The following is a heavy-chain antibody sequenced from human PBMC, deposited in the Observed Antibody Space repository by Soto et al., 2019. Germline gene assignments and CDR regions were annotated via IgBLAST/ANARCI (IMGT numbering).Heavy chain of an antibody. D-gene: IGHD3-10*01. J-gene: IGHJ5*02. CDR3: AKGTYYGSGSGLDP. CDR2: ISWNRGSI. Sequence: EVQLVESGGGLVQPGRSLRLSCAASGFTFDDYAMHWVRQAPGKGLEWVSGISWNRGSIGYADSVKGRFTISRDNAKNSLYLQMNSLRAEDKALSYCAKGTYYGSGSGLDPWGQGTLVTVSS. V-gene: IGHV3-9*01. CDR1: GFTFDDYA.